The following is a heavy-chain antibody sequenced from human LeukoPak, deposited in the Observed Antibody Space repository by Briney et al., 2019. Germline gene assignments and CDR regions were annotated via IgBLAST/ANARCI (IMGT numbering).Heavy chain of an antibody. V-gene: IGHV4-59*01. CDR3: ASENSSGWPYLGGNWFDP. CDR2: IYYSGST. Sequence: SETLSLTCTVSGGSISSYYWSWIRQPPGKGLEWIGYIYYSGSTNYNPSLKSRVTISVDTSKNQFSLKLSSVIAADTAVYYCASENSSGWPYLGGNWFDPWGQGTLVTVSS. J-gene: IGHJ5*02. CDR1: GGSISSYY. D-gene: IGHD6-19*01.